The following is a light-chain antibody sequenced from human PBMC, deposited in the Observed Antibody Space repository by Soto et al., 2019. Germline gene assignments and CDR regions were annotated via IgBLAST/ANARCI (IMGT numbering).Light chain of an antibody. CDR3: QQRGNWPPV. CDR1: QSGSTY. CDR2: DGS. V-gene: IGKV3-11*01. J-gene: IGKJ4*01. Sequence: EIVLTQSPATLSLSPGERATLSCRASQSGSTYVTYLAWYQQKPGQAPRLLIYDGSNRATGIPARFSGSGSGTDFTLTISSLEPEDSAVYYCQQRGNWPPVFGGGTKLDIK.